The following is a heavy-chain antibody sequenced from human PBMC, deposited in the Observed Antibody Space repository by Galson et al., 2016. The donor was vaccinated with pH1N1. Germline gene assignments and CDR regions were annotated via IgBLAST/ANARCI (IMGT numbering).Heavy chain of an antibody. CDR2: INYSGRDT. CDR3: TRCDYGDYVGIDY. V-gene: IGHV3-11*01. Sequence: SLRLSCAASGFSFSGRSMSWIRQAPGKGLEWIAYINYSGRDTYYGDSVRGRFTISRDNAKNSMYLQMYSLRAEDTAVYYCTRCDYGDYVGIDYWGQGTVVTVSS. D-gene: IGHD4-17*01. CDR1: GFSFSGRS. J-gene: IGHJ4*02.